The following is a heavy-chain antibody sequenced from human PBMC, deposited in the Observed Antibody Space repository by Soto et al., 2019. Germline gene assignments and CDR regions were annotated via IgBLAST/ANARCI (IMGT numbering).Heavy chain of an antibody. CDR2: IYYSGST. CDR1: GGSISSYY. CDR3: ARVRTSITGTTRPYYYYGMDV. J-gene: IGHJ6*02. D-gene: IGHD1-7*01. V-gene: IGHV4-59*01. Sequence: SETLSLTCTVSGGSISSYYWSWIRQPPGKGLEWIGYIYYSGSTNYNPSLKSRVTISVDTSKNQFSLKLSSVTAADTAVYYCARVRTSITGTTRPYYYYGMDVWGQGTTVTVS.